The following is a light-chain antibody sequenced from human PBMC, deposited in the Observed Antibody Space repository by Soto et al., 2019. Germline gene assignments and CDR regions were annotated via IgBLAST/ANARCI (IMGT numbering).Light chain of an antibody. J-gene: IGLJ1*01. V-gene: IGLV2-11*01. CDR1: STDVGGSNN. CDR2: AVS. Sequence: QSALTQPRSVSGSQGESVTFSCTGTSTDVGGSNNVSWYQQHPGKAPKLMIYAVSERPSGVPDRFSGSKSGNTASLTISGLQAEDEADYYCCSYAVTFYVFGTGTKVTVL. CDR3: CSYAVTFYV.